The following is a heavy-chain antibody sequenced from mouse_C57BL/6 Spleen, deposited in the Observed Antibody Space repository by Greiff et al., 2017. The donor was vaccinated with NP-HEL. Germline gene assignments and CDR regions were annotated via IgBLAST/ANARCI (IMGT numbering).Heavy chain of an antibody. V-gene: IGHV1-64*01. D-gene: IGHD4-1*01. CDR3: ARMGLTKDAMDY. Sequence: QVQLQQPGAELVKPGASVKLSCKASGYTFTSYWMHWVKQRPGQGLEWIGMIHPNSGSTNYNEKFKSKATLTVDKSSSTAYMQLSSLTSEDSAVYYCARMGLTKDAMDYWGQGTSVTVSS. J-gene: IGHJ4*01. CDR2: IHPNSGST. CDR1: GYTFTSYW.